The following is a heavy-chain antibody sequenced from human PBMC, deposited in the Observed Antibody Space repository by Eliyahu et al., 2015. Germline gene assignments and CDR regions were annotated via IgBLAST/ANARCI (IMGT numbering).Heavy chain of an antibody. D-gene: IGHD5/OR15-5a*01. CDR1: GYKFTSHG. CDR3: TRVSTMEDWGLFDF. CDR2: INPNNGKT. V-gene: IGHV1-18*04. J-gene: IGHJ3*01. Sequence: QVQLVQSGVEVKKPGASVKVSCKXSGYKFTSHGISWVRQAPGQGLEWMGWINPNNGKTIYAQKFQGRVTIFTDAPTXTVFMELRTLRSDDTAVYYCTRVSTMEDWGLFDFWGQGTMVTVS.